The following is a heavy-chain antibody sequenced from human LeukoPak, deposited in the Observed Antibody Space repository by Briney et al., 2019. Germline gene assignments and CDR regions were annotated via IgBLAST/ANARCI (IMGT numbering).Heavy chain of an antibody. CDR1: GVTFSNYA. J-gene: IGHJ4*02. CDR3: AKDLRVVVPAAISPSDY. Sequence: GRSLRLSCAVSGVTFSNYAMNWVRQAPGKGLEWVAVISYDGSNKYYADSVKGRFTISRDNPKNTLYLQMNSLRAEDTAVYYCAKDLRVVVPAAISPSDYWGQGTLVTVSS. CDR2: ISYDGSNK. D-gene: IGHD2-2*02. V-gene: IGHV3-30-3*01.